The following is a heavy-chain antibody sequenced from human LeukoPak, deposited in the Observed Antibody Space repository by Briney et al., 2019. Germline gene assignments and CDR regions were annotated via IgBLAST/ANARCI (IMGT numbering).Heavy chain of an antibody. CDR3: TAGTGRSDFDY. J-gene: IGHJ4*02. D-gene: IGHD3/OR15-3a*01. Sequence: GGSFSLSCAASGLTFGNAWLSWVRQAPGRGLEWVGRIKRKGDDGTIDYAAREKGILSISRDDSKNTLYLQMKSLKSEDTAVYYCTAGTGRSDFDYWGQGTLVTVSS. CDR1: GLTFGNAW. V-gene: IGHV3-15*01. CDR2: IKRKGDDGTI.